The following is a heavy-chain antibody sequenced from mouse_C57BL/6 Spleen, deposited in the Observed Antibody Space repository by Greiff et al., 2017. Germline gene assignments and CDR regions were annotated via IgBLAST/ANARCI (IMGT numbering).Heavy chain of an antibody. V-gene: IGHV1-69*01. CDR2: LDPSDSYT. D-gene: IGHD1-1*01. CDR3: ARARHYTGLYAMDY. CDR1: GYTFTSYW. J-gene: IGHJ4*01. Sequence: QVQLKQPGAELVMPGASVKLSCKASGYTFTSYWMHWVKQRPGQGLEWIGELDPSDSYTNYNQKFKGKSTLTVDKSSSTDYMQLSSLTSEDSAVDYCARARHYTGLYAMDYWGQGTSVTVSS.